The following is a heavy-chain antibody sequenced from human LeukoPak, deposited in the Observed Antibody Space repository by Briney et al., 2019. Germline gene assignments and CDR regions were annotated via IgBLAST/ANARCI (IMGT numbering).Heavy chain of an antibody. CDR3: ARETRDGYNSYYFDY. D-gene: IGHD5-24*01. J-gene: IGHJ4*02. CDR2: LYFSGST. Sequence: SETLSLTCPVSGGSISSYYWSWIRQPPGKGLQWLGYLYFSGSTNYNPSPQSRVTISVDTSKTQSSLKLSSVTAADTAVYYCARETRDGYNSYYFDYWGQGTLVTVSS. V-gene: IGHV4-59*01. CDR1: GGSISSYY.